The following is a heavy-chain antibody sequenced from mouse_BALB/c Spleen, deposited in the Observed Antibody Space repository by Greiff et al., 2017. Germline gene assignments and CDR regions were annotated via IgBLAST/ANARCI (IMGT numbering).Heavy chain of an antibody. Sequence: VQLQQSGAELVRPGASVKLSCTASGFNFNDYYMHWVKQRPEQGLEWIGWIDPENGDTEYAPKFQGKATMTADTSTNTAYLQLSSLTSEDAAVYCGNGWGTDKAWFAYWGQGTLVTVSA. CDR2: IDPENGDT. J-gene: IGHJ3*01. D-gene: IGHD3-3*01. V-gene: IGHV14-4*02. CDR1: GFNFNDYY. CDR3: NGWGTDKAWFAY.